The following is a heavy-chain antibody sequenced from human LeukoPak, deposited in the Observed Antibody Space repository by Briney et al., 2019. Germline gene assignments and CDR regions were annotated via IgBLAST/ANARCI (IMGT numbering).Heavy chain of an antibody. V-gene: IGHV4-39*01. CDR1: GGSISSSSYY. J-gene: IGHJ4*02. Sequence: SETLSLTCTVSGGSISSSSYYWGWIRQPPGKGLEWIGSIYYSGSTYYNPSLKSRVTISVDTSKNQFSLKLSSVTAADTAVYYCASLTYGSGSSLDYWGQGTLVTVSS. D-gene: IGHD3-10*01. CDR3: ASLTYGSGSSLDY. CDR2: IYYSGST.